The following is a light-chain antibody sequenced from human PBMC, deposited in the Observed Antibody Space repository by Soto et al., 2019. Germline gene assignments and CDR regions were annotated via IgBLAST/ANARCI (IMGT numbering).Light chain of an antibody. Sequence: DVDMTQSPLSLPVTLGQPASISCRSSQSLVYSDGNTYLSWFQQRPGPSPRRLIYEVSNRESGVPDRFSGSGSGTDFTLKISRVEAEDVGVYYCMQGTHWPWTFGQGNKVEIK. CDR3: MQGTHWPWT. CDR2: EVS. V-gene: IGKV2-30*01. J-gene: IGKJ1*01. CDR1: QSLVYSDGNTY.